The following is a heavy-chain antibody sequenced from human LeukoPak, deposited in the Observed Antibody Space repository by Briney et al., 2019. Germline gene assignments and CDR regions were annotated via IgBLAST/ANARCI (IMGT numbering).Heavy chain of an antibody. D-gene: IGHD6-19*01. V-gene: IGHV4-39*07. CDR3: ARDGDSSGWTRSDY. CDR1: GGSISSSIYY. CDR2: IYYSGST. Sequence: SETLSLTCIVSGGSISSSIYYWGWVRQPPGKGLEWIGSIYYSGSTYYNPSLKSRVTISIDTSKNQFSLKLSSVTAADTAVYYCARDGDSSGWTRSDYWGQGTLVTVSS. J-gene: IGHJ4*02.